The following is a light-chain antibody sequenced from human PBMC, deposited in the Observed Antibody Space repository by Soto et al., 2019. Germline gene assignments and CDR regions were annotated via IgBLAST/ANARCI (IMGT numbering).Light chain of an antibody. V-gene: IGKV3-20*01. CDR2: GAS. CDR1: QTVSSY. CDR3: QQYGTSPIT. Sequence: ENVLTQSPATLSLSPGERATLSCRASQTVSSYLTWYQQRPGQAPRLLISGASRRATGIPDRFIGSGSGTDFTLTISRLEPEDFALYYCQQYGTSPITFGQGTRLEIK. J-gene: IGKJ5*01.